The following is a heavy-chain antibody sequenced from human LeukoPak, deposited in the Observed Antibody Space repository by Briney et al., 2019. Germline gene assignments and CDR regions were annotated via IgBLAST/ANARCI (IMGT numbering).Heavy chain of an antibody. J-gene: IGHJ4*02. CDR2: ISSSGSAI. Sequence: PGGSLRLSCAASGFTFSSYEMNWVRLAPGKGLEWVSFISSSGSAIYYADSVKGRFTISRDNAKNSLYLQMNSLRPEDTALYYCASYCSSNSCRDFDYWGQGTQVTASS. CDR3: ASYCSSNSCRDFDY. V-gene: IGHV3-48*03. D-gene: IGHD2-2*01. CDR1: GFTFSSYE.